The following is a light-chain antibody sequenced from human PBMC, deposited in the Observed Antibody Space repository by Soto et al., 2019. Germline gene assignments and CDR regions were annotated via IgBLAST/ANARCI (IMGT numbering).Light chain of an antibody. V-gene: IGKV1-27*01. CDR3: QQYNEWPPVYT. J-gene: IGKJ2*01. Sequence: DIQVTQSPSSLSASVGDRVTITCRASRGIGNYLAWYQQKPGKVPNLLIYAASALQSGVSSRFSGSGSGTDFTLTISSLQPGDVAVYYCQQYNEWPPVYTFGPGTKLEIK. CDR2: AAS. CDR1: RGIGNY.